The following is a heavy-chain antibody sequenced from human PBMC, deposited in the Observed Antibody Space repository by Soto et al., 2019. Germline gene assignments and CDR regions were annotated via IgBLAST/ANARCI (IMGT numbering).Heavy chain of an antibody. J-gene: IGHJ3*02. CDR3: ARQYFSGGSCYPEAFDI. CDR1: GFTFDDYV. V-gene: IGHV3-20*01. D-gene: IGHD2-15*01. CDR2: INWNGGST. Sequence: GGSLRLSCAASGFTFDDYVMSWVRQAPGKGLEWVSGINWNGGSTGYADSVKGRFTISRDNAKNSLYLQMNSLRAEDTALYHCARQYFSGGSCYPEAFDIWGQGTMVTVSS.